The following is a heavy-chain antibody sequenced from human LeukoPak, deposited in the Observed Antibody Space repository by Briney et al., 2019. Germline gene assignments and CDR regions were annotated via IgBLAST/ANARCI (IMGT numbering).Heavy chain of an antibody. V-gene: IGHV4-4*02. CDR2: IYYSGST. CDR1: GGSITNSYW. Sequence: SETLSLTCAVSGGSITNSYWWTWVRQSPGKGLEWVGEIYYSGSTNYNPSLKSRVTMSVDKSKNQFSLKLSSVTAADTAFYFCARAGGRDFHFDSWGQGTLVTVSS. D-gene: IGHD5-12*01. CDR3: ARAGGRDFHFDS. J-gene: IGHJ4*02.